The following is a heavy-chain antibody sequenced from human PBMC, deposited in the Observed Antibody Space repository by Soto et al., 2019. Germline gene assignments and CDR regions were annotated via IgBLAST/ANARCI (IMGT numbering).Heavy chain of an antibody. J-gene: IGHJ5*02. Sequence: PSETLSLTCTVSGGSISSYYWSWIRQPAGNGLEWIGRIYTSGSTNYNPSLKSRVTMSVDTSKNQFSLKLSSVTSADTAVYYCAREFGSGYDSSGYYWSWFDPWGQGTLVTVSS. CDR2: IYTSGST. CDR1: GGSISSYY. CDR3: AREFGSGYDSSGYYWSWFDP. V-gene: IGHV4-4*07. D-gene: IGHD3-22*01.